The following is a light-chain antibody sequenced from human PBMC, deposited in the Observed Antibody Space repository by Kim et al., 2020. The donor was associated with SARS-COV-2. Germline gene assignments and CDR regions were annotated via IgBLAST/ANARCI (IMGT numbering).Light chain of an antibody. CDR1: SGYSNYK. CDR2: VGTGGIVG. Sequence: GTLSSGYSNYKGDWYQQRPGKGPRFVMRVGTGGIVGSKGDGIPDRFSVLGSGLNRYLTIKNIQEEDESDYHCGADHGSGSKFVVLFGGGTQLTVL. J-gene: IGLJ2*01. V-gene: IGLV9-49*01. CDR3: GADHGSGSKFVVL.